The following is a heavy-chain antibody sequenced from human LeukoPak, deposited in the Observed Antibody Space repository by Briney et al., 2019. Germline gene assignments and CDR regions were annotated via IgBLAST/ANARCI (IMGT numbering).Heavy chain of an antibody. V-gene: IGHV3-23*01. CDR1: GFTFSTFA. CDR2: IFQGGGEI. CDR3: ARGGGFDP. Sequence: GGSLRLSCAASGFTFSTFAMIWVRQPPGKGLEWVSSIFQGGGEIHYADSVRGRFTISRENSKNTLYLQMNSLRTEDTAVYYCARGGGFDPWGQGTLVTVSS. J-gene: IGHJ5*02.